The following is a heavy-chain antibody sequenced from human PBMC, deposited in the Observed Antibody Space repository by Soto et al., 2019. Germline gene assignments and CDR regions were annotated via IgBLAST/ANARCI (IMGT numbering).Heavy chain of an antibody. D-gene: IGHD2-21*02. V-gene: IGHV3-33*01. CDR3: ARGCGGDCYSAPPSDY. J-gene: IGHJ4*02. Sequence: QVQLVESGGGVVQPGTSLRLSCAASGFTFGNYGMHWVRQAPGTGLEWVAVVWYNGDTKHYADSVNGRFTISRDNSKNTRYLQMNSLIADDTAVYYCARGCGGDCYSAPPSDYWGQGTLVTVSS. CDR2: VWYNGDTK. CDR1: GFTFGNYG.